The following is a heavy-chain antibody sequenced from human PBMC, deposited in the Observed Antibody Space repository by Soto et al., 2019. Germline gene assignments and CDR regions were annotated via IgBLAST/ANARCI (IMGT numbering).Heavy chain of an antibody. CDR3: ARHVFVNGSPYPYFDY. CDR1: GGSINSYY. J-gene: IGHJ4*02. D-gene: IGHD1-1*01. V-gene: IGHV4-59*08. Sequence: QVQLQESGPGLVNPSETLSLTCTVSGGSINSYYWSWIRQPPGKGLEWIGYISYSGSTNYSPSLKRRATISVDTSKNHFSLKLSSVSAADAAVYYCARHVFVNGSPYPYFDYWGQGTLVTVSS. CDR2: ISYSGST.